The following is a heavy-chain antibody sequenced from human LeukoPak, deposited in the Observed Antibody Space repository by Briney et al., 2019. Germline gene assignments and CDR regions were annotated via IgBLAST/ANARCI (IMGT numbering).Heavy chain of an antibody. CDR3: AKYGKYYYDSSGYSDA. Sequence: GGSLRLSCVASGFTFSSYAMSWVRQAPGKGLEWVSAISSSGGSTNYADSVKGRFTISRDTSKNTLYLQMNSLRVEDTAVYYCAKYGKYYYDSSGYSDAWGQGALVTVSS. CDR2: ISSSGGST. CDR1: GFTFSSYA. J-gene: IGHJ5*02. D-gene: IGHD3-22*01. V-gene: IGHV3-23*01.